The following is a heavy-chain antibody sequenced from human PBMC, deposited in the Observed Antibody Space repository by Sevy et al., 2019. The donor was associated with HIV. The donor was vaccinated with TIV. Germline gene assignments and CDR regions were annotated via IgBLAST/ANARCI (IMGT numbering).Heavy chain of an antibody. CDR2: IYYSGST. D-gene: IGHD4-17*01. CDR3: ARGATVDKRTFDP. J-gene: IGHJ5*02. CDR1: GGSISSSSYY. V-gene: IGHV4-39*01. Sequence: SETLSLTCTVSGGSISSSSYYWGWIRQPPGKGLEWIGSIYYSGSTYYNPSLKSRVTISVDTSKNQFSLKLSSVTAADTAVYYCARGATVDKRTFDPWGQGTLVNVSS.